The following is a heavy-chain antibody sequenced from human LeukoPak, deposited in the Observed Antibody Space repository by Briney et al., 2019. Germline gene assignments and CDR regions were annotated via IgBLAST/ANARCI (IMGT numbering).Heavy chain of an antibody. J-gene: IGHJ4*02. D-gene: IGHD1-26*01. V-gene: IGHV4-39*07. CDR3: ARDREKGGSYQPPAELPYPEYYFDY. CDR2: IYYSGST. CDR1: GGSISSNSYY. Sequence: SETLSLTCTVSGGSISSNSYYWGWIRQPPGKGLEWIGSIYYSGSTYYNPSLKSRVTISVDTSKNQFSLKLSSVTAADTAVYYCARDREKGGSYQPPAELPYPEYYFDYWGQGTLVTVSS.